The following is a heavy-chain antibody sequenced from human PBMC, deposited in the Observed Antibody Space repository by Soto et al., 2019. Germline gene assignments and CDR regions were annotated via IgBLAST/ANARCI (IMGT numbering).Heavy chain of an antibody. V-gene: IGHV4-4*07. CDR1: GGSISSYY. Sequence: SETLSLTCTVSGGSISSYYWSWIRQPAGKGLEWIGRIYTSGSTNYNPSLKSRVTMSVDTSKNQFSLKLSSVTAADTAVYYCARDLLEAAAGNNWFDPWGQGXLVTVYS. CDR2: IYTSGST. CDR3: ARDLLEAAAGNNWFDP. J-gene: IGHJ5*02. D-gene: IGHD6-13*01.